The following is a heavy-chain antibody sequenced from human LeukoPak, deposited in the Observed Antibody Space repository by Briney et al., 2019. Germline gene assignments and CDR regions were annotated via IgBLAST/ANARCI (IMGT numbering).Heavy chain of an antibody. CDR2: IYHSATT. Sequence: SETLSLTCTVSGGSISNTNYYWAWIRHPPGKGLEWIGSIYHSATTYYNPSLESRASMSVDTSKTQFSLKLSSVTAAGTAAYYCARLCYQQCYFDYWGQGTLVTVSS. D-gene: IGHD2-2*01. V-gene: IGHV4-39*01. J-gene: IGHJ4*02. CDR3: ARLCYQQCYFDY. CDR1: GGSISNTNYY.